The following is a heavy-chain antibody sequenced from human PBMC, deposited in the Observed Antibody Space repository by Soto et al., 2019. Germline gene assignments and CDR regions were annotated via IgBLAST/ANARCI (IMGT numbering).Heavy chain of an antibody. D-gene: IGHD3-22*01. J-gene: IGHJ4*02. CDR2: IYYSGST. CDR1: GGSISSSSYY. CDR3: ARRRSDSSGYYYSN. Sequence: SEILSLTCTVSGGSISSSSYYWGWIRQPPGKGLEWIGSIYYSGSTYYNPSLKSRVTISVDTSKNQFSLKLSSVTAADTAVYYCARRRSDSSGYYYSNWGQGTLVTVSS. V-gene: IGHV4-39*01.